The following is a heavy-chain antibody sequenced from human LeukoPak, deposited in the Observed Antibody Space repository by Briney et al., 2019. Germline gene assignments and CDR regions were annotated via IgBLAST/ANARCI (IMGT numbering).Heavy chain of an antibody. Sequence: PSETLSLTCTVSGGSISSGGYYWNWIRQHPGKGLEWTGYVYYTETTYYSPSLKSRVTISMDTSRNQFSLRLSSVTAADTAVYYCARDYDTFNRGWFDPWGQGTLVTVSS. CDR2: VYYTETT. J-gene: IGHJ5*02. CDR3: ARDYDTFNRGWFDP. CDR1: GGSISSGGYY. D-gene: IGHD3-9*01. V-gene: IGHV4-31*03.